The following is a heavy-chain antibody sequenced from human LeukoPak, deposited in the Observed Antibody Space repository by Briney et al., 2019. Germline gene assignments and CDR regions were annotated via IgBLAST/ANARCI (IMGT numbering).Heavy chain of an antibody. CDR1: GGSISSFY. CDR3: ATKVMSGSYWGAFDI. CDR2: IDTSGNT. V-gene: IGHV4-4*07. D-gene: IGHD1-26*01. J-gene: IGHJ3*02. Sequence: SETLYLTCTVSGGSISSFYWSWIRQPAGKGLEWIGRIDTSGNTNYNPSLKSRVTVSVDRSKNQFSLKLSSVTVADTAVYYCATKVMSGSYWGAFDIWGQGTLVTVSS.